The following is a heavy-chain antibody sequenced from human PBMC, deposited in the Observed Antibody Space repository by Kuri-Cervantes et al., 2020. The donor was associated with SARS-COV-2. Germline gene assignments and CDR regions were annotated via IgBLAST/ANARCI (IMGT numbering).Heavy chain of an antibody. J-gene: IGHJ6*02. D-gene: IGHD4-23*01. CDR3: ASRYNYGGQQGYYYYGMDV. V-gene: IGHV3-64D*09. CDR2: ISSNAFST. CDR1: GFTFSRSP. Sequence: GGSLRLSCSVSGFTFSRSPMHWVRQAPGKGLEYVSGISSNAFSTYYADSLKGRFTISRDNSKNTLYLQMSGLRAEDTAVYYCASRYNYGGQQGYYYYGMDVWGQGTTVTVSS.